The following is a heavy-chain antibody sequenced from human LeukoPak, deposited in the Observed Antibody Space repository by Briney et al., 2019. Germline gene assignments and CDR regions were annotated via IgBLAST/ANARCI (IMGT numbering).Heavy chain of an antibody. CDR1: GYSISSGDY. V-gene: IGHV4-38-2*02. Sequence: SETLSLTCNVFGYSISSGDYWGWIRQPPGKGLEWIWSVYNSGSTSYNPSLKSRVTISVDTSKNQFSLKLSSVTAADTAVYYCARRPYYYGSGSSYYFDYWGQGNLVTVSS. CDR2: VYNSGST. D-gene: IGHD3-10*01. J-gene: IGHJ4*02. CDR3: ARRPYYYGSGSSYYFDY.